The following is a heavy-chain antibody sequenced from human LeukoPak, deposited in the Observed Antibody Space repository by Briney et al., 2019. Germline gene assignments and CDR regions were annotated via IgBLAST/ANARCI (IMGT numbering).Heavy chain of an antibody. Sequence: SETLSLTCAVYGGSFSGYYWSWIRQPPGKGLEWIGEINHSGSTNYNPSLKSRVTISVDTSKNQFSLKLSSVTAADTAVYYCARAPSSSWRLYYYYYGMDVWGQGTTVTVSS. V-gene: IGHV4-34*01. CDR3: ARAPSSSWRLYYYYYGMDV. D-gene: IGHD6-13*01. J-gene: IGHJ6*02. CDR2: INHSGST. CDR1: GGSFSGYY.